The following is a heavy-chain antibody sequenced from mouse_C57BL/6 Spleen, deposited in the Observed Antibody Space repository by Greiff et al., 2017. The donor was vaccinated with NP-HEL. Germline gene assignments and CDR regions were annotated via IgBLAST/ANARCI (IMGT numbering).Heavy chain of an antibody. CDR1: GYTFTSYW. J-gene: IGHJ2*01. V-gene: IGHV1-64*01. CDR3: ARSDYYGSSPYYFDY. Sequence: QVQLQQPGAELVKPGASVKLSCKASGYTFTSYWMHWVKQRPGQGLEWIGMIHPNSGSTNYNEKFKSKATLTVHKSSSTAYMQLSSLTSEDSAVYYCARSDYYGSSPYYFDYWGQGTTLTVSS. D-gene: IGHD1-1*01. CDR2: IHPNSGST.